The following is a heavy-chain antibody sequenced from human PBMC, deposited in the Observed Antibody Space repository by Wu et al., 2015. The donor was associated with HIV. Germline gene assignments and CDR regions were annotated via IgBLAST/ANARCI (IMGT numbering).Heavy chain of an antibody. CDR3: ARDPVYSSSEEGSAFDI. J-gene: IGHJ3*02. V-gene: IGHV1-2*02. CDR2: INPNSGGT. CDR1: GYTFTGYY. D-gene: IGHD6-13*01. Sequence: QVQLVQSGAEVKKPGASVKVSCKASGYTFTGYYMHWVRQAPGQGLEWMGWINPNSGGTNYAQKFQGRVTMTRDTSISTAYMELSRLRSDDTAVYYCARDPVYSSSEEGSAFDIWGQGTMVTVSS.